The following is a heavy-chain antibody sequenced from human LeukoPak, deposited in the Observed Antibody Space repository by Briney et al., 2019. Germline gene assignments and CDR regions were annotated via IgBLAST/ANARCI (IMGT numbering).Heavy chain of an antibody. CDR2: INPNSGGT. J-gene: IGHJ4*02. D-gene: IGHD3-10*01. Sequence: ASVKVSCKASGYTFTGYYMHWVRQAPGQGLEWMGWINPNSGGTNYAQKFQGRVTMTRDTSISTAYMELSRLRSDDTAVYYCARDHGSGGGFDYWGQGTLVTVPS. CDR3: ARDHGSGGGFDY. V-gene: IGHV1-2*02. CDR1: GYTFTGYY.